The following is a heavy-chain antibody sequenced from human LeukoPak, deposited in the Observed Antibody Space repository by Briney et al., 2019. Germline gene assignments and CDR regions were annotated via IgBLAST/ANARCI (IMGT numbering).Heavy chain of an antibody. D-gene: IGHD3-22*01. CDR2: IYYSGST. V-gene: IGHV4-39*07. CDR3: ARFTVIVVGFDY. CDR1: GGSLSSSSYY. Sequence: SETLSLTCTVSGGSLSSSSYYWGWIRQPPGKGLEWIGSIYYSGSTYYNPSLKSRVTISVDTSKNQFSLKLSSVTAADTAVYYCARFTVIVVGFDYWGQGTLVTVSS. J-gene: IGHJ4*02.